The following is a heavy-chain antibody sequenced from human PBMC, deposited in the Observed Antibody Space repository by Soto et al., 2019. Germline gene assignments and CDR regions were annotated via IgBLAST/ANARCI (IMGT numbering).Heavy chain of an antibody. J-gene: IGHJ4*02. CDR1: GFTFDSYW. Sequence: LRLSCAASGFTFDSYWMHWVRQAPGKGLVWVSRNNGDGSTTSYADSVKGRFTISRDNAKNTLYLQMNSLRAEDTAVYYCAREYGSAWDFDSWGQATLVTVSS. CDR3: AREYGSAWDFDS. CDR2: NNGDGSTT. D-gene: IGHD6-19*01. V-gene: IGHV3-74*01.